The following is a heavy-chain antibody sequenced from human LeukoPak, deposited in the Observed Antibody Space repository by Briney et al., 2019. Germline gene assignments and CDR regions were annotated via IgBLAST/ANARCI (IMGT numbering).Heavy chain of an antibody. Sequence: SQTLSLTCTVSGGSISSGDYYWSWIRQPPGKGLEWIGHIYYSGSTNYNPSLKSRVTISVDTSKNQFSLKLSSVTAADTAVYYCARAAFLVAKDSSSPWFDPWGQGTLVTVSS. CDR3: ARAAFLVAKDSSSPWFDP. CDR2: IYYSGST. V-gene: IGHV4-61*08. CDR1: GGSISSGDYY. J-gene: IGHJ5*02. D-gene: IGHD3-3*02.